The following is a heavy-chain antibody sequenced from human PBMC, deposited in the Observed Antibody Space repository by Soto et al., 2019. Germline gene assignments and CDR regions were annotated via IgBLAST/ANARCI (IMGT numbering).Heavy chain of an antibody. V-gene: IGHV4-59*01. CDR1: GGSIGHYY. CDR3: ARDGGPDKLFPYGMDV. Sequence: SETLSLTCTVSGGSIGHYYWSWIRRPPGRGLQWIGYVYHTGTTTYSPSLKSRVTISVDTSKNQVSLRLNSVTAADTAVYYCARDGGPDKLFPYGMDVWGQGTAVTVSS. D-gene: IGHD3-16*01. CDR2: VYHTGTT. J-gene: IGHJ6*02.